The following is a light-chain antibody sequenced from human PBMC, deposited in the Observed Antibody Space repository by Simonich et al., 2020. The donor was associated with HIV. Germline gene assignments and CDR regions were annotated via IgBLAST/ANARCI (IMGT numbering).Light chain of an antibody. CDR2: TAS. V-gene: IGKV1-NL1*01. CDR3: QQYYSTPP. CDR1: QGISNS. J-gene: IGKJ1*01. Sequence: DIQMTQSPSSLSASVGDRVTITCRTSQGISNSLAWYQQKPGKAPKLLLYTASRLESGVPSRFSGSGSGTDYTLTISTLQPEDFATYYCQQYYSTPPFGQGTKVEIK.